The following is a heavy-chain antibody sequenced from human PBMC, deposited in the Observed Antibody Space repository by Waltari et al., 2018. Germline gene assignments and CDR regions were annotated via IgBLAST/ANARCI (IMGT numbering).Heavy chain of an antibody. CDR3: ARASSSWYSGSYYYGMDV. V-gene: IGHV4-59*01. Sequence: QVQLQESGPGLVKPSETLSLTCTVSGDSISSYYWSWIRQPPGKGLEWIGYIYYSGSTNYNPSLKSRVTISVDTSKNQFSLKLSSVTAADTAVYYCARASSSWYSGSYYYGMDVWGQGTTVTVSS. J-gene: IGHJ6*02. D-gene: IGHD6-13*01. CDR2: IYYSGST. CDR1: GDSISSYY.